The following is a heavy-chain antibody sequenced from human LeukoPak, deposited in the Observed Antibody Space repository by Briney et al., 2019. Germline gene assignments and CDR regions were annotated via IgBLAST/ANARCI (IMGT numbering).Heavy chain of an antibody. D-gene: IGHD2-8*02. J-gene: IGHJ6*02. CDR2: ISGSGGST. CDR3: ARDSDTETGWYYYGMDV. Sequence: PGGSLRLSCAASGFTFSSYAMSWVRQAPGKGLEWVSAISGSGGSTYYADSVKGQFTISRDNSKNTVYLQMNSLRAEDTAVYYCARDSDTETGWYYYGMDVWGQGTTVTVSS. V-gene: IGHV3-23*01. CDR1: GFTFSSYA.